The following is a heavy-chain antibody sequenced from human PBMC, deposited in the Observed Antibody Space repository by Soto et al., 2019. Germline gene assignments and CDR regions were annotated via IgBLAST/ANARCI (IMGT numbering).Heavy chain of an antibody. CDR2: ISGSGDST. V-gene: IGHV3-23*01. CDR1: GFTFSSYA. CDR3: AKGVIGIAVAGTGYFQH. J-gene: IGHJ1*01. D-gene: IGHD6-19*01. Sequence: GGSLRLSCAASGFTFSSYAMSWVRQAPGKGLEWVSGISGSGDSTYYADSVKGRFTISRDNSKNTLYLQMNSLRAEDTAVYYCAKGVIGIAVAGTGYFQHWGQGILVTVS.